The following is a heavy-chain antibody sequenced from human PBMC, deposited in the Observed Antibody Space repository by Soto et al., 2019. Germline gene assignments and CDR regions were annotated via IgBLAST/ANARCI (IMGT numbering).Heavy chain of an antibody. CDR1: GGSFSGYY. V-gene: IGHV4-34*01. CDR3: ARTGSSGEWVYYYYYMEV. Sequence: SETLSLTCAVYGGSFSGYYWSWIRQPPGKGLEWIGEINHSGSTNYNPSLKSRVTISVDTSKNQFSLKLSSVTAADTAVYYCARTGSSGEWVYYYYYMEVWGKGTTVTVSS. CDR2: INHSGST. D-gene: IGHD3-10*01. J-gene: IGHJ6*03.